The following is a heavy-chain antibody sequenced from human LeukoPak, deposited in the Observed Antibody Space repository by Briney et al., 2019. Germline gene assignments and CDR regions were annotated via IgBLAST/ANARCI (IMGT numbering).Heavy chain of an antibody. V-gene: IGHV3-48*01. CDR2: ISSSSSSTI. J-gene: IGHJ4*02. D-gene: IGHD3-10*01. CDR3: ARDTPAFVWSGGSDY. CDR1: GFTFSSYS. Sequence: GGSLRLACAASGFTFSSYSMNWVRQAPGKGLEWVSYISSSSSSTIYYADSVKGRFTISRDNAKNSLYLQMNSLRAEDTAVYYCARDTPAFVWSGGSDYWGQGTLVTVSS.